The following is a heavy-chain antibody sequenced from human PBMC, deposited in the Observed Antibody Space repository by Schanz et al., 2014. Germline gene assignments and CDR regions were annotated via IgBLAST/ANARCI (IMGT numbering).Heavy chain of an antibody. CDR2: ISGSNGNT. Sequence: QVQLVQSGAEVKKPGASVKVSCKASGYTFISYGISWVRQAPGQGLEWQGWISGSNGNTNYTQKFQGRGTMTIDPYTSTAYMELRSLRPNDTAVYYCARGGYSSGWYGRDIAHFDYWGQGTLVTVSS. D-gene: IGHD6-19*01. CDR3: ARGGYSSGWYGRDIAHFDY. CDR1: GYTFISYG. J-gene: IGHJ4*02. V-gene: IGHV1-18*01.